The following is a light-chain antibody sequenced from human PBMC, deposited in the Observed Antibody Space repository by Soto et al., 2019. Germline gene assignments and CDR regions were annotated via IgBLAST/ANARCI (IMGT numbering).Light chain of an antibody. J-gene: IGKJ1*01. Sequence: DIQMTQSPSTLSASEGGRVTITCRASRSITTWLAWYQQKPGRAPKLLVYKASTLATGVPSRFSGSGSGTELKLTLRRVQGDDFANYHCKQETETAGTFGQGTRVEIK. CDR2: KAS. CDR3: KQETETAGT. V-gene: IGKV1-5*03. CDR1: RSITTW.